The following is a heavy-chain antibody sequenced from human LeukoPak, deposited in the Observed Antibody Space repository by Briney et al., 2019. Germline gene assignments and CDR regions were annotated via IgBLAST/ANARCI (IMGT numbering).Heavy chain of an antibody. D-gene: IGHD3-22*01. Sequence: ASVKVSCKASGYTFTSYGISWVRQAPGQGLEWMGWISAYNGNTNYAQKLQGRVTMTTDTSTSTAYMELRSLGSDDTAVYYCARIEPTYYYDSSGGLFYGMDVWGQGTTVTVSS. J-gene: IGHJ6*02. CDR3: ARIEPTYYYDSSGGLFYGMDV. CDR1: GYTFTSYG. CDR2: ISAYNGNT. V-gene: IGHV1-18*01.